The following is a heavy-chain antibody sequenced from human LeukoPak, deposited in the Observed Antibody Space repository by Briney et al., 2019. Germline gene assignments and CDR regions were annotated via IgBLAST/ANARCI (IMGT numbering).Heavy chain of an antibody. CDR2: IYYSGST. D-gene: IGHD4-17*01. CDR3: AREPHDSGAVPGI. Sequence: SETLSLTCTVSGGSISSYYWSWIRQPAGKGLEWIGYIYYSGSTTYNPSLKGRVTISIDTSKNQFSLRLESVTAADTAVYYCAREPHDSGAVPGIWGQGTMVTVSS. CDR1: GGSISSYY. J-gene: IGHJ3*02. V-gene: IGHV4-59*01.